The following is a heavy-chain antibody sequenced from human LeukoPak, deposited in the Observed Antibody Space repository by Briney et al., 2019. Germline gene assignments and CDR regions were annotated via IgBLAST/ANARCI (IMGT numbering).Heavy chain of an antibody. J-gene: IGHJ4*02. D-gene: IGHD3-22*01. Sequence: GGSLRLSCAASGFTFSSYWMSWVRQAPGKGLEWVSAISGSGGSTYYADSVKGRFTISRDNSKNTLYLQMNSLRAEDTAVYYCARKGYYYDSSGYCYVDYFDYWGQGTLVTVSS. CDR2: ISGSGGST. V-gene: IGHV3-23*01. CDR1: GFTFSSYW. CDR3: ARKGYYYDSSGYCYVDYFDY.